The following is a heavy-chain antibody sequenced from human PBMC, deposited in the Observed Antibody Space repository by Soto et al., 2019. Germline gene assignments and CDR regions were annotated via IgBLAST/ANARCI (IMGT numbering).Heavy chain of an antibody. CDR2: SRNKADSYTT. D-gene: IGHD4-17*01. Sequence: EVQLVESGGGLVQPGGSLRLSCAASGFTFSDHYMDWVRQAPGKGLEWVGRSRNKADSYTTEYAASVEGRFTISRDDSKKSVYLQMNSLKIEDTAVYYCAGTYGADDFDPWGQGTLVTVSS. V-gene: IGHV3-72*01. CDR3: AGTYGADDFDP. CDR1: GFTFSDHY. J-gene: IGHJ5*02.